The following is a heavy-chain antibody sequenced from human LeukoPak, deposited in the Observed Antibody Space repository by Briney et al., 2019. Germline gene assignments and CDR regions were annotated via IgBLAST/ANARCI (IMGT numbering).Heavy chain of an antibody. CDR3: ARHLSYYGLDY. D-gene: IGHD1-26*01. CDR2: IHSSGYT. J-gene: IGHJ4*02. CDR1: GGSISSYY. Sequence: PSETLSLTCTVSGGSISSYYWSWIRQSPGQGLEWIAYIHSSGYTNYNPSLKSRVTISVDTSKNQFSLKLSSVTAADTAVYYCARHLSYYGLDYWGQGTLVTVSS. V-gene: IGHV4-4*09.